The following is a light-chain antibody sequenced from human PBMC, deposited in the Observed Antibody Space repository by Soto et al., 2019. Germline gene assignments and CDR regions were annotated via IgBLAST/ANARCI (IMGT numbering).Light chain of an antibody. CDR1: QSVSIY. J-gene: IGKJ4*01. CDR3: QQRSSWPLT. V-gene: IGKV3-11*01. Sequence: EIVLTQSPATLSLSPGEGATLSCRASQSVSIYLAWYQQRPGQPPRLLVYDASNRATGIPARFSGSGSGTDFTLTISSLEPEEFAVYYCQQRSSWPLTFGGGTKVEIK. CDR2: DAS.